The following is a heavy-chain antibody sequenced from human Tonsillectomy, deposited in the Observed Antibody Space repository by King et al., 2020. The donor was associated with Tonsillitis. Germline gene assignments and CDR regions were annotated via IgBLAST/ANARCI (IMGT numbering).Heavy chain of an antibody. CDR1: GFTFSTYA. CDR2: ISGSGGRT. D-gene: IGHD1-26*01. V-gene: IGHV3-23*04. J-gene: IGHJ4*02. Sequence: VQLVESGGGLVQPGGSLRLSCAASGFTFSTYAMNWVRQAPGEGLEWVSVISGSGGRTYYADSVKGRFTISRDNSKNTLYLQMNSLRAEDTAIYYCVKDLWGWKLPRGFDSWGQGTLVTVSS. CDR3: VKDLWGWKLPRGFDS.